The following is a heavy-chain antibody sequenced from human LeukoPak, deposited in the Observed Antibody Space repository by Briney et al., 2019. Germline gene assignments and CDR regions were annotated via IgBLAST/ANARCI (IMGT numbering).Heavy chain of an antibody. CDR3: AKDIAAPPYYYYGMDV. Sequence: PGRSLRLSCAASGFTFDDYAMHWVRQAPGKGLEWVSGISWNSGSIGYADSVKGRFTISRDNAKNSLYLQMNSLRAGDTALYYCAKDIAAPPYYYYGMDVWGQGTTVTVSS. CDR1: GFTFDDYA. J-gene: IGHJ6*02. V-gene: IGHV3-9*01. CDR2: ISWNSGSI. D-gene: IGHD6-13*01.